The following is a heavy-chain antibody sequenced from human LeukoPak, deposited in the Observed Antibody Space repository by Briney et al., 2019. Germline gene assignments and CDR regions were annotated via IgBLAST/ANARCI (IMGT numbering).Heavy chain of an antibody. D-gene: IGHD5-18*01. CDR3: ARGYRGYSYGYAWFDY. CDR2: INHSGSS. J-gene: IGHJ4*02. CDR1: GGSISSDDYY. Sequence: SETLSLTCTVSGGSISSDDYYWSWIRQPPGKRLEWIGEINHSGSSNYNPSLKSRVTISVDTSKNQFSLKLSSVTAADTAVYYCARGYRGYSYGYAWFDYWGQGTLATVSS. V-gene: IGHV4-34*01.